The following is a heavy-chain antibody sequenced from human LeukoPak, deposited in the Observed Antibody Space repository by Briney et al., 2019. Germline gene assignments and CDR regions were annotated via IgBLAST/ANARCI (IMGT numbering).Heavy chain of an antibody. Sequence: GGSLRLSXAASGYTFSRHGIHWVRPAPGKGLEWVAFIRYDGSNKYYADSVKGRFTISRDDSKNTLYLQMNSLRAEDTAVYYCAKGSFYCNGNSCPQYYYYMDVWGKGTTVTVSS. D-gene: IGHD2-2*01. CDR2: IRYDGSNK. V-gene: IGHV3-30*02. CDR3: AKGSFYCNGNSCPQYYYYMDV. J-gene: IGHJ6*03. CDR1: GYTFSRHG.